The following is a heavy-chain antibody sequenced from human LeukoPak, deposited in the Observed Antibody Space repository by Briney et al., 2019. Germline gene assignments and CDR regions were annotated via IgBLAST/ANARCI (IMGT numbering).Heavy chain of an antibody. CDR3: ATPTGLGYYYGMDV. D-gene: IGHD1-14*01. Sequence: PTGGSLRHPCAASGFTFSSYGMHWVRQAPGKGLEWVAVISYDGSNKYYADSVKGRFTISRDNSKNTLYLQMNSLRAEDTAVYYCATPTGLGYYYGMDVWGQGTTVTVSS. V-gene: IGHV3-30*03. J-gene: IGHJ6*02. CDR1: GFTFSSYG. CDR2: ISYDGSNK.